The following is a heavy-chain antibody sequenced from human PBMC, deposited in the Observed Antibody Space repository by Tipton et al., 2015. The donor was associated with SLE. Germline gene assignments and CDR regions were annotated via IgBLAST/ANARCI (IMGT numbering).Heavy chain of an antibody. CDR3: AVGYCSTTSCQREYFQH. D-gene: IGHD2-2*01. V-gene: IGHV4-59*08. J-gene: IGHJ1*01. Sequence: TLSLTCAVYGGSFSGYYWSWIRQSPGKGLEWIGYISYTGSTTFNPSLKSRVTISVDTSKNQFSLKLNSVTAADTAVYYCAVGYCSTTSCQREYFQHWGQGTLVTVSS. CDR1: GGSFSGYY. CDR2: ISYTGST.